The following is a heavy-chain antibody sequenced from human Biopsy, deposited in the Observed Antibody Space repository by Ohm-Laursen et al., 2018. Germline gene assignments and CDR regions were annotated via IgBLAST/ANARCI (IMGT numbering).Heavy chain of an antibody. CDR3: ATELLPPGVGGPWLDS. CDR1: GVTLSGYG. V-gene: IGHV3-21*06. J-gene: IGHJ5*01. D-gene: IGHD3-10*01. CDR2: ISASSSYI. Sequence: SLRLSCTAPGVTLSGYGMNWVRQAPGKGLEWVSSISASSSYIHYADSVKGRFTVPRDNTKNSLYLQMNSLRAADTAIYYCATELLPPGVGGPWLDSWGQGTPVTVSS.